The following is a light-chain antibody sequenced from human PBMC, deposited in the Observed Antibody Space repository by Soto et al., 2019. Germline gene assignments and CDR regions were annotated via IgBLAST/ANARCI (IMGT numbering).Light chain of an antibody. CDR3: SSYRPTSPVVL. V-gene: IGLV2-14*01. Sequence: QSALTQPASVSGSPGQSIAISCTGTSSDVGGYNYVSWYQQHPGKAPKLMIYDVSNRPSGVSDRFSGSKSGNTASLTISGLQAEEEADYDCSSYRPTSPVVLFGGGTKVTVL. CDR2: DVS. CDR1: SSDVGGYNY. J-gene: IGLJ2*01.